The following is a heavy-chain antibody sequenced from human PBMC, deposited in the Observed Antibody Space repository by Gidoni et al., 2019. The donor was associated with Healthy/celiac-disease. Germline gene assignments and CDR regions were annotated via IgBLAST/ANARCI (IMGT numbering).Heavy chain of an antibody. CDR1: GGSISSYY. V-gene: IGHV4-59*12. D-gene: IGHD3-16*02. CDR3: AREERGYDYIWGSYRGFDP. Sequence: QVQLQESGPGLVKPSETLSLTCTVSGGSISSYYWSWIRQPPGKGLELIGYIYYSGSTNYNPSLKSRVTISVDTSKNQFSLKLSSVTAADTAVYYCAREERGYDYIWGSYRGFDPWGQGTLVTVSS. J-gene: IGHJ5*02. CDR2: IYYSGST.